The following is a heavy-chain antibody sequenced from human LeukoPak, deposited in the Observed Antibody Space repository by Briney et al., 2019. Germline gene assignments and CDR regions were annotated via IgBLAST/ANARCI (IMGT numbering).Heavy chain of an antibody. J-gene: IGHJ4*02. CDR2: IYYSGST. CDR1: GGSISSGDYY. CDR3: ARGKAYDWTYYFDY. Sequence: SQTLSLTCTVSGGSISSGDYYWSWISQPPGKGLEWIGYIYYSGSTYYNPSLKSRITISLDTSKNQFSLKVSSVTVADTAVYYCARGKAYDWTYYFDYWGQGTLVTVSS. D-gene: IGHD5-12*01. V-gene: IGHV4-30-4*08.